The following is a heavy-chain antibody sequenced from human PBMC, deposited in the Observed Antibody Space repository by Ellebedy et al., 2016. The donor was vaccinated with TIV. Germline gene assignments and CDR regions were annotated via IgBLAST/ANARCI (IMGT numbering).Heavy chain of an antibody. CDR3: AREYRSGWFDP. D-gene: IGHD1-26*01. CDR1: GFTFSSYA. CDR2: ISYDGSNK. Sequence: GGSLRLSCAASGFTFSSYAMHWVRQAPGKGLEWVAVISYDGSNKYYADSVKGRFTISRDNSKNTLYLQMNSLRPEGTSVYYCAREYRSGWFDPWGQGTLVTVSS. V-gene: IGHV3-30*04. J-gene: IGHJ5*02.